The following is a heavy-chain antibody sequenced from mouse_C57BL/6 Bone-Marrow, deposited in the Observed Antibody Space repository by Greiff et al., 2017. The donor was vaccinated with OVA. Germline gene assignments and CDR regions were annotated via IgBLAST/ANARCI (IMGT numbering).Heavy chain of an antibody. CDR3: ARYGNYPYYFDY. D-gene: IGHD2-1*01. J-gene: IGHJ2*01. CDR1: GYTFTSYW. V-gene: IGHV1-52*01. CDR2: IDPSDSET. Sequence: VQLQQPGAELVRPGSSVKLSCKASGYTFTSYWMHWVKQRPIQGLEWIGNIDPSDSETHYNQKFKDKATLTVDKSSSTAYMQLSSLTSEDSAVYYGARYGNYPYYFDYWGQGTTLTVSS.